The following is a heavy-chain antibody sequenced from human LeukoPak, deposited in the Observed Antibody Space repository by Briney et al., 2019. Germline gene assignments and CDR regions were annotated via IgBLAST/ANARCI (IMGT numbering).Heavy chain of an antibody. CDR2: INKDGSEE. CDR1: GFTVSSNY. Sequence: GGSLRLSCAASGFTVSSNYMSWVRQAPGKGLEWVANINKDGSEEKYVDSVKGRFTISRDNAKNSLYLQMSSLRADDTAVYYCARWPHCQDFWGRGTRVTVSS. CDR3: ARWPHCQDF. V-gene: IGHV3-7*03. J-gene: IGHJ4*02.